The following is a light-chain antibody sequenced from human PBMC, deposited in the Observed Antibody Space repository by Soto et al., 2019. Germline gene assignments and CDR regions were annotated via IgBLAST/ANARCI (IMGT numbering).Light chain of an antibody. Sequence: QSVLTQPPSASGTPGQRVTISCSGSSSNIGSNTVNWYQQLPGTAPKLLIYSNNQRPSGVPDRFSGSKSGTSAALAISGLQCDDEADYYCAAWDDSLNVQVFGGGTKVTVL. V-gene: IGLV1-44*01. J-gene: IGLJ3*02. CDR3: AAWDDSLNVQV. CDR1: SSNIGSNT. CDR2: SNN.